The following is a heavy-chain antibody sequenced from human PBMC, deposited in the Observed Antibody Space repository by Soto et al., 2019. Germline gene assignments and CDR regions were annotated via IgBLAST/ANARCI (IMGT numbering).Heavy chain of an antibody. CDR2: IKPDESEK. J-gene: IGHJ5*02. V-gene: IGHV3-7*01. D-gene: IGHD4-4*01. Sequence: GGSLRLSCTASGFTFSDSWMTWVRQAPGKGLEWVARIKPDESEKKYADSVKGRFSISRDNAKNSMYLQMDSLRGEDTAVYYCVRGGSNYASWGQGTLVTAPQ. CDR3: VRGGSNYAS. CDR1: GFTFSDSW.